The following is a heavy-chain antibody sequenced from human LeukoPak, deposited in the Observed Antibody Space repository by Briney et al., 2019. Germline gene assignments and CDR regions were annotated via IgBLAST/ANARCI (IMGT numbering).Heavy chain of an antibody. Sequence: SETLSLTCTVSGYSISSGYWWGWIRQPPGKGLEWIGSIYHSGSTSYNPSLKSRVTISVDTSKNQFSLKLSSVTAADTAVYYCATETLGIAGRYVLYWGQGTLVTVSS. V-gene: IGHV4-38-2*02. CDR1: GYSISSGYW. CDR3: ATETLGIAGRYVLY. J-gene: IGHJ4*02. D-gene: IGHD6-13*01. CDR2: IYHSGST.